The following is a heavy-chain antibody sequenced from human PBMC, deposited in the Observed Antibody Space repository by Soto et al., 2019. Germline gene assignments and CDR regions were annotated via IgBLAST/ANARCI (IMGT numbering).Heavy chain of an antibody. CDR3: AYRRVAARPVGFVX. CDR1: GFSLSTNGVG. V-gene: IGHV2-5*01. Sequence: SGATLVNPTQTLTLTCTFSGFSLSTNGVGVCWIRHPPVKALEWLALVYWNDDVRYSTSLNKRLTIKKGTSQSELVLTLTKMDTADTATYFCAYRRVAARPVGFVXWGPGKTVTVS. J-gene: IGHJ6*02. CDR2: VYWNDDV. D-gene: IGHD6-6*01.